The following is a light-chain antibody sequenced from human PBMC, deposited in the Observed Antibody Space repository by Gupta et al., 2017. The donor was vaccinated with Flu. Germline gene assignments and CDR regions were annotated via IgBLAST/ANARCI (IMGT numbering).Light chain of an antibody. CDR1: QNIGSF. CDR3: QWSYNTPRLS. Sequence: EIQMTQAPSSMSASEGDRVTITCRATQNIGSFLNWYQQLPGKARRLLIYGASSFRSGVPLRFSGRGSGTDFTLTISILQPEDFATYYYQWSYNTPRLSFGGGTKVEMK. V-gene: IGKV1-39*01. J-gene: IGKJ4*01. CDR2: GAS.